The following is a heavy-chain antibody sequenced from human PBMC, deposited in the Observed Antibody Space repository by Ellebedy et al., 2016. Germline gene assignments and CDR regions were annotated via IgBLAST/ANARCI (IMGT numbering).Heavy chain of an antibody. J-gene: IGHJ4*02. CDR2: IYPGDSDT. Sequence: GESLKISXKGSGYSFTSYWIAWVRQMPEKGLEWMGVIYPGDSDTRYSPSFQGQVTISADKSISTAYLQWSSLKASDTAMYYCARRISSNWLIDYWGQGTLVTVSS. V-gene: IGHV5-51*01. D-gene: IGHD6-13*01. CDR3: ARRISSNWLIDY. CDR1: GYSFTSYW.